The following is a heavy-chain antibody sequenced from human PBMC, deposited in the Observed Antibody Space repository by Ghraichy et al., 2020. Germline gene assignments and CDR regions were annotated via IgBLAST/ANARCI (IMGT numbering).Heavy chain of an antibody. V-gene: IGHV3-30*03. D-gene: IGHD1-26*01. Sequence: GGSRRLSCAASGFTFNAYNLHWVRQAPGEGLEWVSEITDDGINAYYVDSVKGRFSISKDNSKNTLYLQMNSLRPEDTAVYYCARATRAWVGRIYGVDVWGQGTAVIVS. CDR1: GFTFNAYN. CDR3: ARATRAWVGRIYGVDV. CDR2: ITDDGINA. J-gene: IGHJ6*02.